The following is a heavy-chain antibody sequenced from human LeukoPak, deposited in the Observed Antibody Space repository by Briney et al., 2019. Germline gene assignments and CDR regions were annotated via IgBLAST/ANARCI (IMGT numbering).Heavy chain of an antibody. Sequence: SETLSLTCTVSGGSISSSSYYWGWIRQPPGKGLEWIGSIYYSGSTYYNPSLKSRVTISVDPSKNQFSLKLSSVTAADTAVYYCAREVTMVRGIITGYYMDVWGKGTTVTISS. CDR3: AREVTMVRGIITGYYMDV. CDR2: IYYSGST. CDR1: GGSISSSSYY. D-gene: IGHD3-10*01. V-gene: IGHV4-39*07. J-gene: IGHJ6*03.